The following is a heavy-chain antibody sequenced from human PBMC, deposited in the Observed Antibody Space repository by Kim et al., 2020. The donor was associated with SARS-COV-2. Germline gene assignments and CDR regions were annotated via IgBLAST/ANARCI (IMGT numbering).Heavy chain of an antibody. CDR3: ARAHKQTPVSSWYDP. J-gene: IGHJ5*02. CDR1: GVSFSGYY. V-gene: IGHV4-34*01. CDR2: INHSGSH. Sequence: SETLSLTCAVYGVSFSGYYWSWIRQPPGKGLEWMGEINHSGSHNFNPSLKSRVTISLDTSTKHSFLMLSTVTAADTAVFYCARAHKQTPVSSWYDPWGQG. D-gene: IGHD2-15*01.